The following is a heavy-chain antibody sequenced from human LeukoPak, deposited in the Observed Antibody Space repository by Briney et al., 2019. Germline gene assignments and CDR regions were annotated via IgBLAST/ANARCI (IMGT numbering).Heavy chain of an antibody. Sequence: SETLSLTCTVSGGSISSYYWNWIRQPPGEGLEWIGYIYYSGSTNYNPSLKSRVTISVDTSKNQFSLKLSSVTAADTAVYYCARGADSSGYYSIFYFDYWGQGTLVNVSS. D-gene: IGHD3-22*01. V-gene: IGHV4-59*01. CDR2: IYYSGST. CDR1: GGSISSYY. J-gene: IGHJ4*02. CDR3: ARGADSSGYYSIFYFDY.